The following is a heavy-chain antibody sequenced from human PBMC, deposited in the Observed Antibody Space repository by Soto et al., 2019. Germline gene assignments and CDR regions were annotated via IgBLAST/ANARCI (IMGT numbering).Heavy chain of an antibody. V-gene: IGHV4-59*01. CDR3: ARTYYDFWSGYFSVPDYYYMGV. Sequence: PSETLSLTCTVSGGSISSYYWSWIRQPPGKKLEWIGYIYYSGSTNYNPSLKSRVTISVDTSKNQFSLKLSSVTAADTAVYYCARTYYDFWSGYFSVPDYYYMGVWGKGSTVTVSS. CDR2: IYYSGST. D-gene: IGHD3-3*01. J-gene: IGHJ6*03. CDR1: GGSISSYY.